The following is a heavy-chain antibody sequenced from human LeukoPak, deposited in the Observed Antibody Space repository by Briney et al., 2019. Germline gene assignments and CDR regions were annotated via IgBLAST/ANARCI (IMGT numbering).Heavy chain of an antibody. CDR2: ISYDGSYT. CDR3: ARVLGGQVCLHYFDY. D-gene: IGHD3-16*01. J-gene: IGHJ4*02. CDR1: VFSFRNYA. V-gene: IGHV3-30*03. Sequence: GGSLRLSCEPSVFSFRNYAMHWVRQAPGKGLEGVAVISYDGSYTKYGGFVKGRFTISRDNYQDTLYMQMDSLRAEDTALYYCARVLGGQVCLHYFDYWGQGALVTVSS.